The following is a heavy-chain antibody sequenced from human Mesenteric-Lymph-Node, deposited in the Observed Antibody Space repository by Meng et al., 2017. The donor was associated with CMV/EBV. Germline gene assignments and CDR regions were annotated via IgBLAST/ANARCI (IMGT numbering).Heavy chain of an antibody. CDR2: IYYSGST. CDR1: GGSISSYY. J-gene: IGHJ6*02. CDR3: ARVVGATRGYGMDV. Sequence: SETLSLTCTVSGGSISSYYWGWIRQPPGKGLEWIGSIYYSGSTYYNPSLKSRVTISVDTSKNQFSLKLSSVTAADTAVYYCARVVGATRGYGMDVWGQGTTVTVSS. D-gene: IGHD1-26*01. V-gene: IGHV4-39*01.